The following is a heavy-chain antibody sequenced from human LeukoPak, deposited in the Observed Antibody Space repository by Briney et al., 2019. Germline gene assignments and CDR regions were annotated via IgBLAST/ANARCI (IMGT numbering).Heavy chain of an antibody. Sequence: GGSLRLSCAASGFTFSSYGMHWVRQAPGKGLEWVAVIWYDGSNKYYADSVKGRFTISRDNSKNTLYLQMNSLRAEDTAVYYCAKDLTVEMATMGFDPWGRGTLVTVSS. D-gene: IGHD5-24*01. CDR1: GFTFSSYG. CDR2: IWYDGSNK. J-gene: IGHJ5*02. CDR3: AKDLTVEMATMGFDP. V-gene: IGHV3-33*06.